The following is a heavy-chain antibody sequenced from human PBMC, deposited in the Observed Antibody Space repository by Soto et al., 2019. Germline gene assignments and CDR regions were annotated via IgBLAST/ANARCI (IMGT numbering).Heavy chain of an antibody. V-gene: IGHV4-4*02. D-gene: IGHD2-2*01. CDR3: ARDRCSSTSCYRLRYYYGMDV. J-gene: IGHJ6*02. CDR2: IYHSGST. Sequence: SETLSLTCAVSGGSISSSNWWSWVRQPPGKGLEWIGEIYHSGSTNYNPSLKSRVTISVDKSKNQFSLKLSSVTAADTAVYYCARDRCSSTSCYRLRYYYGMDVWGQGTTVTVSS. CDR1: GGSISSSNW.